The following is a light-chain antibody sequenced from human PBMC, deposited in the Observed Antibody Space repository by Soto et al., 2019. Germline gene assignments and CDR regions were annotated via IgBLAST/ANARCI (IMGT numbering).Light chain of an antibody. J-gene: IGLJ2*01. CDR2: EVS. CDR3: SSYTSSSTPVV. Sequence: QSALTQPASVSGSPGQSITISCVGSASDIGGYDFVSWYRQHPGKAPQLLIYEVSNRPSGVSNRFSGSKSGNTASLTISGLQAEDEADYYCSSYTSSSTPVVFGGGTKVTVL. V-gene: IGLV2-14*01. CDR1: ASDIGGYDF.